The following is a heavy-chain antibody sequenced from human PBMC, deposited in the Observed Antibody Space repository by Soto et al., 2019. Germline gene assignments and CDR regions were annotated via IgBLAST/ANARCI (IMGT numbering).Heavy chain of an antibody. CDR1: GGSISSAGYY. CDR2: IHYSGST. D-gene: IGHD5-18*01. CDR3: ARFTGMVNSYHYYGVDV. V-gene: IGHV4-31*03. J-gene: IGHJ6*02. Sequence: QVQLQESGPGLVKPSQTLSLTCSVSGGSISSAGYYWSWIRQHPGKGLEWIGYIHYSGSTYYNPSLESRVTISVDTSKNEFSLNLSSVTAADTAVYYCARFTGMVNSYHYYGVDVWGQGTTVTVSS.